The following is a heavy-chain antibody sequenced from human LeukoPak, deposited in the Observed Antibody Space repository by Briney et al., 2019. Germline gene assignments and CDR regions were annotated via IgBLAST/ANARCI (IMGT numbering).Heavy chain of an antibody. CDR3: ARNFRAGPASPFDY. CDR2: ISSSGLYT. J-gene: IGHJ4*02. D-gene: IGHD6-19*01. Sequence: GGSLRLSCAASGFXFNDYYMSWIRQAPGKGLEWVSYISSSGLYTNYADSVKGRFTISRDNSKNSLYLEMNSLRAEDTAVYYCARNFRAGPASPFDYWGQGILVTVSS. V-gene: IGHV3-11*03. CDR1: GFXFNDYY.